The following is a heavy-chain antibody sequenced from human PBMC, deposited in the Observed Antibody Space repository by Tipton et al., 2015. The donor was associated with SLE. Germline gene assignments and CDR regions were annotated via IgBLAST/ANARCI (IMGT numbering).Heavy chain of an antibody. CDR1: GGSISRYY. CDR3: ARGDVLLTGGIYNYNIDV. Sequence: TLSLTCTVSGGSISRYYWSWIRQSPEKGLEWIGYIYYSGSTKYNPSLESRVTISVDTSKNQFSLKLRSVTAADTAVYYCARGDVLLTGGIYNYNIDVWGKGTTVIVSS. V-gene: IGHV4-59*01. J-gene: IGHJ6*03. D-gene: IGHD2-15*01. CDR2: IYYSGST.